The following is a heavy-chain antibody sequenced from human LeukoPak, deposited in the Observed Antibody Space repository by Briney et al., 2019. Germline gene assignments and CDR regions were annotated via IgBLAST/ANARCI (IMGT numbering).Heavy chain of an antibody. Sequence: PSETLSLTCTVAGGSINSYYWSWIRQPPGKGLEWIGYIYYSGSTNYNPSLKRRVTISVDTSKNQFSLKLSSVTAADTAVYYCARPYNWNYGDAFDIWGQGTMVTVSS. CDR3: ARPYNWNYGDAFDI. J-gene: IGHJ3*02. V-gene: IGHV4-59*08. D-gene: IGHD1-7*01. CDR1: GGSINSYY. CDR2: IYYSGST.